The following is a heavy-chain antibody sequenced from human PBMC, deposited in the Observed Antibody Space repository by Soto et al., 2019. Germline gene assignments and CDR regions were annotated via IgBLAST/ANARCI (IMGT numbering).Heavy chain of an antibody. V-gene: IGHV5-51*01. Sequence: GEALKMSCKASGLRLNTYWIAWVRQMPGKGQEWMGALFPGVSDTTYSPSFHRQVTLSPYRSLTIASIQWGRLRASDSPPSFSAPHGPPYSCSAYYYDMDVWGPGTTVTVSS. CDR2: LFPGVSDT. J-gene: IGHJ6*02. D-gene: IGHD5-18*01. CDR1: GLRLNTYW. CDR3: APHGPPYSCSAYYYDMDV.